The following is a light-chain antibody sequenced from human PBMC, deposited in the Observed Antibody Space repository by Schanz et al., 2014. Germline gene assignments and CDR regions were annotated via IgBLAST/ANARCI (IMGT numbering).Light chain of an antibody. CDR3: SSYTRVRSRV. Sequence: QSALTQPASVSGSPGQSITISCTGTSSDIGGYNYVSWYQQHPGKAPKVMIFDVSNRPSGVYNRFSGSKSGNTASLTIYGRQIEGEADYYCSSYTRVRSRVFGGGANLTVL. V-gene: IGLV2-14*03. CDR1: SSDIGGYNY. J-gene: IGLJ3*02. CDR2: DVS.